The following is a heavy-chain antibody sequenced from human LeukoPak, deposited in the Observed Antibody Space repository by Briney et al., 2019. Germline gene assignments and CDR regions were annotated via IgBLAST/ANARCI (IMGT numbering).Heavy chain of an antibody. D-gene: IGHD2-15*01. V-gene: IGHV3-30*18. CDR3: AKDRVELPGTNTPTDY. CDR2: ISYDGSNK. J-gene: IGHJ4*02. Sequence: GGSLRLSCAASGLTFSSYGMHWVRQAPGKGLEWVAVISYDGSNKYYADPVKGRFTISRDNSKNTLYLQMNSLGAEDTAVYYCAKDRVELPGTNTPTDYWGQGTLVTVSS. CDR1: GLTFSSYG.